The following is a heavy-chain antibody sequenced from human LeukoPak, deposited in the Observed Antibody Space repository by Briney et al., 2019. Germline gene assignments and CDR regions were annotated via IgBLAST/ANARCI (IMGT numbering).Heavy chain of an antibody. V-gene: IGHV3-48*03. D-gene: IGHD3-10*02. J-gene: IGHJ6*04. CDR2: ISSSGSTI. CDR3: AELGITMIGGV. Sequence: GGSLRLSCAASGFNFSSYAMSWVRHAPGKGLEWVSYISSSGSTIYYADSVKGRFTISRDNAKNSLYLQMNSLRAEDTAVYYCAELGITMIGGVWGKGTTVTISS. CDR1: GFNFSSYA.